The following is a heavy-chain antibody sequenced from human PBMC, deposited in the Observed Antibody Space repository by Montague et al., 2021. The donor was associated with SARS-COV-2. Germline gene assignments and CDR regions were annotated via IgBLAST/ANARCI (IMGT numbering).Heavy chain of an antibody. V-gene: IGHV4-34*01. Sequence: SETLSLTCAVYGGSFSGYYWSWIRQPPGQGLEWIGEVNHSGSTNSNPYLKSRVTISVDTSKNKFYLKLSSVTAADTAVYYCARVRYYGSGTSLGMDVWGQGTTVTVSS. CDR3: ARVRYYGSGTSLGMDV. J-gene: IGHJ6*02. CDR2: VNHSGST. CDR1: GGSFSGYY. D-gene: IGHD3-10*01.